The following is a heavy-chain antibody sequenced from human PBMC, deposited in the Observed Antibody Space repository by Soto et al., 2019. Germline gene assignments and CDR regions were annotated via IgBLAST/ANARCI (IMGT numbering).Heavy chain of an antibody. CDR1: GGTFSSYA. CDR2: IVPIVDTA. Sequence: QVQLVQSGAEVRQPASSVKVSCQTSGGTFSSYAISWVRQAPGQGLEWMGGIVPIVDTATYAQKFQCRVTLTAVESTSAANTELRIPISLDTVAYYGVSVLSIPSDPAYFGQGTLVTVSS. J-gene: IGHJ4*02. D-gene: IGHD3-16*02. V-gene: IGHV1-69*12. CDR3: VSVLSIPSDPAY.